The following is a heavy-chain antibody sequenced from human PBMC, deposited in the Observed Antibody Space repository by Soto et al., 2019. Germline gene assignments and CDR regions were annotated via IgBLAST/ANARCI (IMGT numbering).Heavy chain of an antibody. D-gene: IGHD2-2*02. V-gene: IGHV3-23*01. CDR3: AKAPVVVPAAIAYYYGMDV. CDR2: ISGSGGST. CDR1: GFTFSSYA. J-gene: IGHJ6*02. Sequence: EVQLLESGGDLVQPGGSLRLSCAASGFTFSSYAMSWVRQAPGKGLEWVSAISGSGGSTYYADSVKGRFTISRDNSKNTLYLQMNSLRAEDTAVYYCAKAPVVVPAAIAYYYGMDVWGQGTTVTVSS.